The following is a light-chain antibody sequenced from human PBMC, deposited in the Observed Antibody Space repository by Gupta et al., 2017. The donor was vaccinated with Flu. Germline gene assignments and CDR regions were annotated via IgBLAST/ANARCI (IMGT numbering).Light chain of an antibody. CDR3: HSDTSNSALYV. Sequence: ITITTTRTSSAFGGYNNVSWYQHPPGHAPNLMFYEVITRPSGVAYRFSGSNSGNTASLTISGLQAEEEADYYCHSDTSNSALYVFGTGTKVTVL. V-gene: IGLV2-14*01. J-gene: IGLJ1*01. CDR1: SSAFGGYNN. CDR2: EVI.